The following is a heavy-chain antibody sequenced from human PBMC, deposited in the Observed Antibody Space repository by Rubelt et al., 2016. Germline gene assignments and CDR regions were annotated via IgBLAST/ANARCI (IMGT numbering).Heavy chain of an antibody. CDR2: IIPILGIA. J-gene: IGHJ6*02. V-gene: IGHV1-69*02. CDR3: ARRTDHGYEKPGYYYYYGMDV. Sequence: QAPGQGLEWMGRIIPILGIANYAQKFQGRVTITADKSTSTAYMELSSLRSEDTAVYYCARRTDHGYEKPGYYYYYGMDVWGQGTTVTVSS. D-gene: IGHD5-12*01.